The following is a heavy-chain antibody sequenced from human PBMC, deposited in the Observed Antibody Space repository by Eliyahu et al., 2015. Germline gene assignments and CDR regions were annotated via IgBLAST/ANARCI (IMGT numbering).Heavy chain of an antibody. CDR3: AKALLTTVTTGFDY. Sequence: EVQLLESGGGLVQPGGSLRLSCAASGFXFSXHAMSWVRQAPGKGLEWVSAISGSGGSTYYADSVKGRFTISRDNSKNTLYLQMNSLRAEDTAVYYCAKALLTTVTTGFDYWGQGTLVTVSS. CDR2: ISGSGGST. V-gene: IGHV3-23*01. J-gene: IGHJ4*02. D-gene: IGHD4-17*01. CDR1: GFXFSXHA.